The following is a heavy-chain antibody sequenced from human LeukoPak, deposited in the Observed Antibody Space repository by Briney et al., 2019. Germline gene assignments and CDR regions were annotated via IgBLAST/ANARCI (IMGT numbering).Heavy chain of an antibody. CDR1: GGSISSSSYY. V-gene: IGHV4-39*01. Sequence: SETLSLTCTVSGGSISSSSYYWGWIRQPPGKGLEWIGSIYYSGSTYYNPSLKSRVTISVDTSKNQFSLKLSSVTAADTAVYYCARGGGLGWPFFDYWGQGTPVTVSS. CDR3: ARGGGLGWPFFDY. CDR2: IYYSGST. J-gene: IGHJ4*02. D-gene: IGHD3-16*01.